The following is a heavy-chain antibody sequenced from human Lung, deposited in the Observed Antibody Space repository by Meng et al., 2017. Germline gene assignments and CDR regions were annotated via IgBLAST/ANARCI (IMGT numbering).Heavy chain of an antibody. D-gene: IGHD4-11*01. CDR2: INHSGST. V-gene: IGHV4-34*01. J-gene: IGHJ4*02. CDR3: ARGPTTMAHDFDY. Sequence: QGHLQQWGVGLLKPSETLSLTCVVSGGSFSYYYWSWIRQPPGKGLEWIGEINHSGSTNYNPSLESRATISVDTSQNNLSLKLSSVTAADSAVYYCARGPTTMAHDFDYWGQGTLVTVSS. CDR1: GGSFSYYY.